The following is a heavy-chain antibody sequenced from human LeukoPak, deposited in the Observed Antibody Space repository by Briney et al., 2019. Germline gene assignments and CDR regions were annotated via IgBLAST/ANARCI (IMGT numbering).Heavy chain of an antibody. J-gene: IGHJ4*02. CDR1: GYSFTSYW. Sequence: GESLRISCKGSGYSFTSYWIGWVRQMPGKGLEWMGIIYPGDSDTRYSPSFQGQVTISADKSISTAYLQWSSLKASDTAMYYCATGGYCSSTSCYDFFDYWGQGTLVTVSS. V-gene: IGHV5-51*01. CDR3: ATGGYCSSTSCYDFFDY. D-gene: IGHD2-2*01. CDR2: IYPGDSDT.